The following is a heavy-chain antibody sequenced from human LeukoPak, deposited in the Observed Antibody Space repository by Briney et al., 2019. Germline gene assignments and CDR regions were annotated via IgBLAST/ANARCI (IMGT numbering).Heavy chain of an antibody. V-gene: IGHV3-21*01. Sequence: PGGSLRLSCAASGFTFSSYSMNWVRQAPGKGLEWVSSISSSSSYIYYADSVKGRFTISRDNATNSLYLQMNSLRAEDTAVYYCAKMATTSSRGAFDIWGQGTLVTVSS. CDR3: AKMATTSSRGAFDI. CDR1: GFTFSSYS. CDR2: ISSSSSYI. D-gene: IGHD5-24*01. J-gene: IGHJ3*02.